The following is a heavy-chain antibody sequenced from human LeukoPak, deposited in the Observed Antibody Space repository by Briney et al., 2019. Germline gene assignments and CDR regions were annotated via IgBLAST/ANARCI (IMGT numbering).Heavy chain of an antibody. D-gene: IGHD3-3*01. Sequence: SETLSLTCTVSGYSISSGYYWGWIRQPPGKGLEWIGSIYHSGSTYYNPSLKSRVTISVGTSKNQFSLKLSSVTAADTAVYYCARSGYSNFDYWGQGTLVTVSS. V-gene: IGHV4-38-2*02. CDR1: GYSISSGYY. J-gene: IGHJ4*02. CDR2: IYHSGST. CDR3: ARSGYSNFDY.